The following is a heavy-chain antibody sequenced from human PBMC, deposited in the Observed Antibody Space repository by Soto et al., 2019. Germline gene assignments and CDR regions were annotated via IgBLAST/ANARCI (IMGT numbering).Heavy chain of an antibody. Sequence: GGSLRLSCAASGFTFSSYAMSWVRQAPGKGLEWVSAISGSGGSTYYADSVKGRFTISRDNSKNTLYLQMNSLRAEDTAVYYCAKDLWVVELGISAEAFDIWGQGTMVTVSS. V-gene: IGHV3-23*01. CDR2: ISGSGGST. J-gene: IGHJ3*02. D-gene: IGHD7-27*01. CDR1: GFTFSSYA. CDR3: AKDLWVVELGISAEAFDI.